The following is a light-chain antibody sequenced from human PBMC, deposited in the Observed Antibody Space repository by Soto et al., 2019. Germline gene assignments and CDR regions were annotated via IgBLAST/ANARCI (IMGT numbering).Light chain of an antibody. CDR1: QSVSSY. CDR2: DAS. Sequence: EIVLTQSPATLPLSPGERATLSCRASQSVSSYLAWYQQKPGQAPRLLIYDASNRATGIPARFSGSGSERDFTLTISSLEPEDFAVYYCQQRSNWTLTFGGGTKVDIK. J-gene: IGKJ4*01. V-gene: IGKV3-11*02. CDR3: QQRSNWTLT.